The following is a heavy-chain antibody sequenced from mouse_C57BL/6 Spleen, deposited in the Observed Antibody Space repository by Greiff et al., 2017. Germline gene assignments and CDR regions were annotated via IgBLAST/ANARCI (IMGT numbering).Heavy chain of an antibody. D-gene: IGHD2-3*01. CDR3: TRGLLRSYYYAMDY. CDR2: IDPETGGT. J-gene: IGHJ4*01. CDR1: GYTFTDYE. V-gene: IGHV1-15*01. Sequence: VKVVESGAELVRPGASVTLSCKASGYTFTDYEMHWVKQTPVHGLEWIGAIDPETGGTAYNQKFKGKAILTADKSSSTAYMELRSLTSEDSAVYYCTRGLLRSYYYAMDYWGQGTSVTVSS.